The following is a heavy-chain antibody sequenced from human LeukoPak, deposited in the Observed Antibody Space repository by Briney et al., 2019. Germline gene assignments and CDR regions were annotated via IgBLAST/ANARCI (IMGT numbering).Heavy chain of an antibody. V-gene: IGHV3-7*01. Sequence: GGSLRLSCAASGFTFSSYWMSWVRQAPGKGLEWVANIKQDGSEKYYVDSVKGRFTISRDNAKNSLYLQMNSLRAEDTAVYYCARDRCSSTSCESVWSYGMDVWGQGTTVTVSS. J-gene: IGHJ6*02. D-gene: IGHD2-2*01. CDR2: IKQDGSEK. CDR1: GFTFSSYW. CDR3: ARDRCSSTSCESVWSYGMDV.